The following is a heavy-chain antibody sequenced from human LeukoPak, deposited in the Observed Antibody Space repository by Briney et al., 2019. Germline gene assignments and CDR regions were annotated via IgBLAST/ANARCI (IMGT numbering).Heavy chain of an antibody. CDR1: GHTFTGYY. V-gene: IGHV1-2*02. D-gene: IGHD6-13*01. Sequence: GASVKVSCKASGHTFTGYYMHWVRQAPGQGLEWMGWINANSGDTNYAQKFQGRVTMTRDTSISTAYMELSRLRSDDTAVYYCARTPPPGYSSSWYLRYWGQGTLVTVSS. J-gene: IGHJ4*02. CDR3: ARTPPPGYSSSWYLRY. CDR2: INANSGDT.